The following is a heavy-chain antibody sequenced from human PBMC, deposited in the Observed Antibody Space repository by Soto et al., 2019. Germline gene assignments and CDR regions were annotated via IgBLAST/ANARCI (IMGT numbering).Heavy chain of an antibody. CDR1: GFTFSSYG. V-gene: IGHV3-30*18. D-gene: IGHD3-16*01. CDR3: AKDLITQWDPFGDYYYGMDV. CDR2: ISYDGSNK. Sequence: GGSLRLSCAASGFTFSSYGMHWVRQAPGKGLEWVAVISYDGSNKYYADSVKGRFTISRDNSKNTLYLQMNSLRAEDTAVYYCAKDLITQWDPFGDYYYGMDVWGQGTTVTVSS. J-gene: IGHJ6*02.